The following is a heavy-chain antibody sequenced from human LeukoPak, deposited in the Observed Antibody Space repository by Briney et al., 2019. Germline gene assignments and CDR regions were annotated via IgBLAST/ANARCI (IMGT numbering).Heavy chain of an antibody. CDR2: IIPIFGTA. J-gene: IGHJ4*02. Sequence: GASVKVSCTASGGTFSSYAISGVRPAPGQGLEWMGGIIPIFGTANYAQKFQGRVTITADESTSTAYMELSSLRSEDTAVYYCARVEGSYYYDSSGYAGYWGQGTLVTVSS. CDR1: GGTFSSYA. V-gene: IGHV1-69*01. D-gene: IGHD3-22*01. CDR3: ARVEGSYYYDSSGYAGY.